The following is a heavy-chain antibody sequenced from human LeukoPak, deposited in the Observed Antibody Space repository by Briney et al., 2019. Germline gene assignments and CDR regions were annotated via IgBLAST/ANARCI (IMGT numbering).Heavy chain of an antibody. CDR2: IYTSGRP. CDR3: AKRGLAGNYYYYGMQV. J-gene: IGHJ6*01. Sequence: SETLSLTCTVSGGSISSGSYYGRWIRQPAGKGLEWIGRIYTSGRPNYNPSLKSRVTISEDTSKNQFSLKLSSVTAADTAVYYCAKRGLAGNYYYYGMQVWGQGTTGTVSS. D-gene: IGHD3/OR15-3a*01. CDR1: GGSISSGSYY. V-gene: IGHV4-61*02.